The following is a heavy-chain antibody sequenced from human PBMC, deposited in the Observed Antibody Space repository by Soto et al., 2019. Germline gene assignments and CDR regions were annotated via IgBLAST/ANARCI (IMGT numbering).Heavy chain of an antibody. J-gene: IGHJ4*02. CDR1: GFTFSSYG. V-gene: IGHV3-30*18. CDR3: AKDRRNDYGEPDY. CDR2: ISYDGSNK. D-gene: IGHD4-17*01. Sequence: HPGGSLRLSCAASGFTFSSYGMHWVRQAPGKGLEWVAVISYDGSNKYYADSVKGRFTISRDNSKNTLYLQMNSLRAEDTAVYYCAKDRRNDYGEPDYWGQGTLVTVSS.